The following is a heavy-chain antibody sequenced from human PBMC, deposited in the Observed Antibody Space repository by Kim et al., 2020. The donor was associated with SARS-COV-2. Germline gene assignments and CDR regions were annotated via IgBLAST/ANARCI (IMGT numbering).Heavy chain of an antibody. Sequence: SETLSLTCTVSGGSISSSHYYWGWIRQPPGKGLEWIGSIYYSGSTYYNPSLKSRVTISVDTSKNQFSLKLTSVTAADTAVYYCARGGYSDPLHWGQGTLVTV. V-gene: IGHV4-39*01. D-gene: IGHD4-17*01. CDR1: GGSISSSHYY. CDR2: IYYSGST. CDR3: ARGGYSDPLH. J-gene: IGHJ4*02.